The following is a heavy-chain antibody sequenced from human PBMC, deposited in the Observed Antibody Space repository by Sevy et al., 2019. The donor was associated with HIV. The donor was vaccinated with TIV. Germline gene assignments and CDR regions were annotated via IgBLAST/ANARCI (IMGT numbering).Heavy chain of an antibody. CDR2: ITTYTGNP. V-gene: IGHV7-4-1*02. Sequence: ASVKVSCKASGYTFTSYAMNWVRQAPGQRLEWMGWITTYTGNPTSAQGFTGRFVFSLDTSVSTGYLQFSGLKAEDTAVYYCARLDYYGSGSHYLGGQYYYYGMDVWAKGPRSPSP. J-gene: IGHJ6*02. CDR3: ARLDYYGSGSHYLGGQYYYYGMDV. CDR1: GYTFTSYA. D-gene: IGHD3-10*01.